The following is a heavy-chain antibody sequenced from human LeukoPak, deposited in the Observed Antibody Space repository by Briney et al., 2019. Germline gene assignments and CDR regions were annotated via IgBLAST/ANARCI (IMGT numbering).Heavy chain of an antibody. CDR1: GGSISSSSYY. D-gene: IGHD3-10*01. V-gene: IGHV4-39*07. CDR2: IYYSGST. Sequence: SETLSLTCTVSGGSISSSSYYWGWIRQPPGKGLEWIGSIYYSGSTYYNPSLKSRVTISVDTSKNQFSLKLSSVTAADTAVYYCAREVYGSGSYYGVFDPWGQGTLVTVSS. J-gene: IGHJ5*02. CDR3: AREVYGSGSYYGVFDP.